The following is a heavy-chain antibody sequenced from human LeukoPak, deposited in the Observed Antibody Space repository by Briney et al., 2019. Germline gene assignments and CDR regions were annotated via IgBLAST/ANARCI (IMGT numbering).Heavy chain of an antibody. CDR2: INHSGST. Sequence: SETLSLTCAVYGGSFSGYYWSWIRQPPGKGLEWIGEINHSGSTNYNPSLKSRVTISVDTSKNQFPLKLSSVTAADTAVYYCARVEVTMLDAFDIWGQGTMVTVSS. CDR3: ARVEVTMLDAFDI. J-gene: IGHJ3*02. V-gene: IGHV4-34*01. CDR1: GGSFSGYY. D-gene: IGHD4-17*01.